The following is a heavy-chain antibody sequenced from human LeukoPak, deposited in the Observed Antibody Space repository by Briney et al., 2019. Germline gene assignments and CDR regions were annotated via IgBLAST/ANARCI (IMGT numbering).Heavy chain of an antibody. CDR3: ARGALSTGYGHGMDV. Sequence: GGSLRLSCAASGFTFSSYEMNWVRQAPGKGLEWVSYISSSGSTIYYADSVKGRFTISRDNAKNSLYLQMNSLRAEDTAVYYCARGALSTGYGHGMDVWGKGTTVTVSS. CDR2: ISSSGSTI. J-gene: IGHJ6*04. V-gene: IGHV3-48*03. CDR1: GFTFSSYE. D-gene: IGHD3-9*01.